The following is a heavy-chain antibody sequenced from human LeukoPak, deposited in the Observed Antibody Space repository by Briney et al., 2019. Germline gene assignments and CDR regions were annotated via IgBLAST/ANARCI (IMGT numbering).Heavy chain of an antibody. CDR3: AKVRAPLSGNSYYFDY. D-gene: IGHD1-26*01. V-gene: IGHV3-9*01. CDR2: INWNSGGI. CDR1: GFTFDDYA. Sequence: SLRLSCTASGFTFDDYAMHWVRQAPGKGLEWVSGINWNSGGIAYAGSVKGRFTISRDNAKNSLYLQMNSLRPEDTALYYCAKVRAPLSGNSYYFDYWGQGTLVTVSS. J-gene: IGHJ4*02.